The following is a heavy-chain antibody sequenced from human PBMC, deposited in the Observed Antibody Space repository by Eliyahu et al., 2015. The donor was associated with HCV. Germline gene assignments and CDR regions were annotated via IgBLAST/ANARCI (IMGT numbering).Heavy chain of an antibody. D-gene: IGHD3-22*01. V-gene: IGHV3-30*18. CDR1: GFTFSXYG. CDR3: AKEARWLSDGGYFDY. J-gene: IGHJ4*02. Sequence: QVQLVESGGGVVQPGRSLRLXCAASGFTFSXYGMHWVRQAPGKGLGWVAVISYDGSNKYYADSVKGRFTISRDNSKNTLYLQMNSLRAEDTAVYYCAKEARWLSDGGYFDYWGQGTLVTVSS. CDR2: ISYDGSNK.